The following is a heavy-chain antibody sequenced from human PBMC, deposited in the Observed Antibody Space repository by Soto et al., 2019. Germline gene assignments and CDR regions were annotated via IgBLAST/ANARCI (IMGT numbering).Heavy chain of an antibody. D-gene: IGHD2-2*01. CDR3: GRVVVPAPIYLYFDL. J-gene: IGHJ2*01. Sequence: PGGSLRLSCAASGFTFTSYWMTWVRQAPGKGLEWVANINQDGTETYYVDSVKGRFTISRDNAKNSLYLQSSSLRAEDTAVYYSGRVVVPAPIYLYFDLWGRGTLVTVSS. CDR1: GFTFTSYW. CDR2: INQDGTET. V-gene: IGHV3-7*01.